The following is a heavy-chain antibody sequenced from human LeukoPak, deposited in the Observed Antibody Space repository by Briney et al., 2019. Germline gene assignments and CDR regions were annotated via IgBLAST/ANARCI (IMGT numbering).Heavy chain of an antibody. D-gene: IGHD3-10*02. CDR3: AELGITRIGGV. J-gene: IGHJ6*04. CDR1: GFTFSSYE. Sequence: PGGSLRLSCAASGFTFSSYEMNWVRQAPGKGLEWVSYISSSGSTIYYADSLKGRFTISRDNAKNSLYLQMNSLRAEDTAVYYCAELGITRIGGVWGKGTTVTISS. V-gene: IGHV3-48*03. CDR2: ISSSGSTI.